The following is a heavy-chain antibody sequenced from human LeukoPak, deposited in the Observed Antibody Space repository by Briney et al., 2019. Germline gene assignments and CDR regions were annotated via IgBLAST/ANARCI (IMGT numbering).Heavy chain of an antibody. CDR2: TYNRPKWNT. CDR3: ARGRPHYYAMDV. V-gene: IGHV6-1*01. Sequence: SQTLSLTCAISGVSVSSNSAAWNWIRQSPSRGREWLGRTYNRPKWNTDYSLSVNSRITINPDTSKNQFSLQLNSVTPEDTAVYYCARGRPHYYAMDVWGQGTTVTVSS. CDR1: GVSVSSNSAA. J-gene: IGHJ6*02. D-gene: IGHD6-6*01.